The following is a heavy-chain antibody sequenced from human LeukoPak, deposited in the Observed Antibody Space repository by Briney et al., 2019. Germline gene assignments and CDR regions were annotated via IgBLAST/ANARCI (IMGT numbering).Heavy chain of an antibody. J-gene: IGHJ4*02. Sequence: SQSLSLTCTVFGYSISSGYYWGWIRQPPGKGLEWIGEINHSGSTNYNPSLKSRVTISVDTSKNQFSLKLSSVTAADTAVYYCARGLFPGYFDYWGQGTLVTVSS. CDR1: GYSISSGYY. CDR3: ARGLFPGYFDY. D-gene: IGHD2-21*01. CDR2: INHSGST. V-gene: IGHV4-38-2*02.